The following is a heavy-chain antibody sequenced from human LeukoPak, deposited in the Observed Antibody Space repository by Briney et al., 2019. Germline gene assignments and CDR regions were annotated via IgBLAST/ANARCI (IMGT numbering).Heavy chain of an antibody. CDR3: ARYYDSSGPPNIDY. J-gene: IGHJ4*02. CDR2: ISWNSGSI. Sequence: GGSLRLSCAASGFTFDDYAMHWVRQAPGKGLEWVSGISWNSGSIGYADSVKGRFTISRDNAKNSLYLQMNSLRAEDTAVYYCARYYDSSGPPNIDYWGQGTLVTVSS. CDR1: GFTFDDYA. V-gene: IGHV3-9*01. D-gene: IGHD3-22*01.